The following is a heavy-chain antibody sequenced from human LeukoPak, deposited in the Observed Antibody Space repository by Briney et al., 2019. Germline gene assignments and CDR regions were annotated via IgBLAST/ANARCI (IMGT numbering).Heavy chain of an antibody. CDR1: GGSISSDSYF. Sequence: SETLSLTCTVSGGSISSDSYFWSWTRQPAGMGLEGIGRIYTSGSTNYNPSLKSRVTISVDTSKNQFSLKLSSVTAADTAVYYCARPGSHLAFDYWGQGTLVTVSS. CDR2: IYTSGST. D-gene: IGHD3-10*01. V-gene: IGHV4-61*02. J-gene: IGHJ4*02. CDR3: ARPGSHLAFDY.